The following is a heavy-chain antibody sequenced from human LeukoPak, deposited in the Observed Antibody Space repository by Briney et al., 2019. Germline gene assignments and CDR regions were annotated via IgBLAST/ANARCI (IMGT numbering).Heavy chain of an antibody. CDR3: AKLPPASGDC. D-gene: IGHD2-15*01. CDR2: LYSGGST. V-gene: IGHV3-66*04. CDR1: GLTLSSNY. J-gene: IGHJ4*02. Sequence: GGSLRLSCAASGLTLSSNYMVWVRQAPGKGLEGVSVLYSGGSTYYSGSGNGRFTISRDNSKNTLSLQMNSLRPEDTAVYYCAKLPPASGDCWGQGTLVTVSS.